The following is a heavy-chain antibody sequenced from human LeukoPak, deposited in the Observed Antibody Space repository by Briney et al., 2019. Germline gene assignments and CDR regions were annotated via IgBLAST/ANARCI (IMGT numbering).Heavy chain of an antibody. CDR3: TRDPLGGGDY. Sequence: ASVKVSCTASGYTFTDYYIHWVQQAPGQGLEWMGWINPNTGDTDYAQKFQGRVTMTRDMSTNTASMELYSLTSDDTAIYYCTRDPLGGGDYWGQGTLVTVSS. D-gene: IGHD3-16*01. CDR1: GYTFTDYY. J-gene: IGHJ4*02. CDR2: INPNTGDT. V-gene: IGHV1-2*02.